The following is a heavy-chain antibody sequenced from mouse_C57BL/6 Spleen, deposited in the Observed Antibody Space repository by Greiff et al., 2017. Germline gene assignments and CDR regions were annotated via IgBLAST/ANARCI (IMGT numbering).Heavy chain of an antibody. V-gene: IGHV1-69*01. CDR3: ARGYYGSIAY. CDR2: IDPSDSYT. D-gene: IGHD1-1*01. J-gene: IGHJ3*01. CDR1: GYTFTSYW. Sequence: QVQLQQPGAELVMPGASVKLSCKASGYTFTSYWMHWVKQRPGQGLEWIGEIDPSDSYTNYNQKFKGKSTLTVDKSSSTAYMQLSSLTSEDSAVYYCARGYYGSIAYWGQGTLVTVSA.